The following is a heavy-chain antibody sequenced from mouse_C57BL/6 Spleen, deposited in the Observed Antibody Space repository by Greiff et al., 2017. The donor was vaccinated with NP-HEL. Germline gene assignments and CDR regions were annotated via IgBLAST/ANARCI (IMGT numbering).Heavy chain of an antibody. CDR2: IYPGDGDT. Sequence: QVQLQQSGAELVKPGASVKISCKASGYAFSSYWMNWVKQRPGKGLEWIGQIYPGDGDTNYNGKFKGKATLTADKSSSTAYMQLSSLTSEDSAVYFCARRGSSYDFDYWGQGTTLTVSS. D-gene: IGHD1-1*01. J-gene: IGHJ2*01. CDR3: ARRGSSYDFDY. CDR1: GYAFSSYW. V-gene: IGHV1-80*01.